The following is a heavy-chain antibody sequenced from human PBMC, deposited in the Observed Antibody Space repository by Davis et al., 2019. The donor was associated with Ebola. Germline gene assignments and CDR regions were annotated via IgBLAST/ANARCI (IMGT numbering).Heavy chain of an antibody. J-gene: IGHJ4*02. V-gene: IGHV4-34*09. D-gene: IGHD3-22*01. CDR1: GGSFSGYY. CDR2: IYHSGST. Sequence: MPSETLSLTCAVYGGSFSGYYWSWIRQPPGKGLEWIGEIYHSGSTNYNPSLKSRVIMSGDRSKNQFSLKLSSVTATDTAVYYCARRNYYDSSGYYLDCWGRGTLVTVSS. CDR3: ARRNYYDSSGYYLDC.